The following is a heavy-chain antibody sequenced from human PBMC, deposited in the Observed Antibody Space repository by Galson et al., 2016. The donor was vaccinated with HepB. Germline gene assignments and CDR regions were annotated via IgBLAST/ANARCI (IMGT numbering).Heavy chain of an antibody. J-gene: IGHJ4*02. CDR3: ASGGLRDNSPLDY. Sequence: SVKVSCKASEYTFENHYVSWVRQAPGQGLEWMGILNPSDGRTTYAQRFQDRVIMSRDTSTNTVYMELPSLTSDDTAMYYCASGGLRDNSPLDYWGQGTLVIVSS. V-gene: IGHV1-46*02. CDR1: EYTFENHY. D-gene: IGHD1-1*01. CDR2: LNPSDGRT.